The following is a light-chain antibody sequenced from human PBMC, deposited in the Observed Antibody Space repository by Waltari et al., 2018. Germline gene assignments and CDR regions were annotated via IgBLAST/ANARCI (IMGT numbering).Light chain of an antibody. CDR2: DVS. V-gene: IGLV2-23*02. J-gene: IGLJ3*02. Sequence: QSALTQPAAVSGSPGQSVTLSCTGATRDIGRYAIVSCDQQHPGNAPKLVISDVSKRPSGVSDRFSGSKSGDTASLTISGLQFEDEADDYCCSYAGNYVWVFGGGTRLTVL. CDR3: CSYAGNYVWV. CDR1: TRDIGRYAI.